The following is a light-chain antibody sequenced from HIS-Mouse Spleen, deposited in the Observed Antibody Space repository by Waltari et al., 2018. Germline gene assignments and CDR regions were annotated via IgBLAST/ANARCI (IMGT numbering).Light chain of an antibody. CDR2: EGS. CDR3: CSYAGSSTWV. V-gene: IGLV2-23*01. CDR1: SRDVGRYNL. J-gene: IGLJ3*02. Sequence: QSALPQPASVSGSPGQSITISCTGTSRDVGRYNLVSWYQQHPGKAPKLMIYEGSQRPSGVSNRFSGSKSGNTASLTISGLQAEDEADYYCCSYAGSSTWVFGGGTKLTVL.